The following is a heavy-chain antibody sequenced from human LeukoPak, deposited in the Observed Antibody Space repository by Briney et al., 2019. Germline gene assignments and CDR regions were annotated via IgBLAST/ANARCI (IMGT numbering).Heavy chain of an antibody. Sequence: GGSLRLSCEASGFIFSSQWMSWVRQAPGKGLEWVANIKRDGSETYYVNSVKGRFTISRDNAKNSLFLQMNSLSVEDTAVYYCASLDTAMVTWRDNWGQGTLVTVSS. CDR1: GFIFSSQW. CDR3: ASLDTAMVTWRDN. CDR2: IKRDGSET. V-gene: IGHV3-7*03. J-gene: IGHJ4*02. D-gene: IGHD5-18*01.